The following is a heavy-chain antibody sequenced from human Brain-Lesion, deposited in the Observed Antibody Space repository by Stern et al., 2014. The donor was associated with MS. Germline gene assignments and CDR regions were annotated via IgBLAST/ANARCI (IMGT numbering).Heavy chain of an antibody. D-gene: IGHD1-1*01. CDR1: GFTFSIYA. Sequence: VQLVQSGGGVVQPGRSLRLSCAASGFTFSIYAMHWVRQAPGKGLEWVAVISYDGGNKYYADSVKGRFTISRDNTKNTLYLQMKSLRPEDTAVYYWAGGNWNEGFPRYYYYGMDVWGQGTTVTVSS. CDR2: ISYDGGNK. V-gene: IGHV3-30-3*01. CDR3: AGGNWNEGFPRYYYYGMDV. J-gene: IGHJ6*02.